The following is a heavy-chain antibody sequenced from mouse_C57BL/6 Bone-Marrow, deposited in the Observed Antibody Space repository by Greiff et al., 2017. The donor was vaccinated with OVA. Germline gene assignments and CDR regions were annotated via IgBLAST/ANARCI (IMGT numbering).Heavy chain of an antibody. V-gene: IGHV8-8*01. CDR3: ARRGYDGYYWDPSYFDY. Sequence: QVTLKESGPGILQPSQTLSLTCSFSGFSLSTFGMGVGWIRQPSGKGLEWLAHIWWDDDKYYNPALKSRLTISKDTSKNQVFLKIANVDTADTATYYCARRGYDGYYWDPSYFDYWGQGTTLTVSS. CDR1: GFSLSTFGMG. D-gene: IGHD2-3*01. J-gene: IGHJ2*01. CDR2: IWWDDDK.